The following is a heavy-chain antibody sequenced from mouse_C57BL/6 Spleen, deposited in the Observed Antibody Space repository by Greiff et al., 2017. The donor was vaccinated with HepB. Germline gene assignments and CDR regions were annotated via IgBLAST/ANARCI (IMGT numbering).Heavy chain of an antibody. J-gene: IGHJ2*01. CDR1: GFTFSDYY. CDR2: ISNGGGST. D-gene: IGHD2-3*01. V-gene: IGHV5-12*01. Sequence: EVKLVESGGGLVKPGGSLKLSCAASGFTFSDYYMYWVRQTPEKRLEWVAYISNGGGSTYYLDSVKGRFTISRDNAKNTLSLQMSRLKSEDTAMYYCARRADGFRYYFNDWGQGTTLTVSS. CDR3: ARRADGFRYYFND.